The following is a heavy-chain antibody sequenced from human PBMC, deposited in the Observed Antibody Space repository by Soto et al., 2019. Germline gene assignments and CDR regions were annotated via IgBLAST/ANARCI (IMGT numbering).Heavy chain of an antibody. CDR2: IIPILGIA. D-gene: IGHD1-20*01. J-gene: IGHJ6*03. CDR1: GGTFSSYT. CDR3: ARGYNWKGAGCYYMDV. V-gene: IGHV1-69*02. Sequence: QVQLVQSGAEVKKPGSSVKVSCTASGGTFSSYTISWVRQAPGQGLEWMGRIIPILGIATYAQKFQGRVTITADKSTSTAYMELSSLRSEDTAVYYCARGYNWKGAGCYYMDVWGKGTTVTVSS.